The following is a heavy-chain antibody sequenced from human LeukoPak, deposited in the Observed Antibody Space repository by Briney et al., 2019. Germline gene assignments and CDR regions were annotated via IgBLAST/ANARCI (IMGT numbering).Heavy chain of an antibody. CDR3: AIRYYYDSSGYL. V-gene: IGHV3-23*01. D-gene: IGHD3-22*01. Sequence: GGSLRLSCAASGFAFRSYGMSWVRQAPGKGLEWVSAISGNGVGTYYADSVKGRFTISRDNSKNTLYLQMNSLRAEDTAVYYCAIRYYYDSSGYLWGQGTLVTVSS. CDR2: ISGNGVGT. J-gene: IGHJ5*02. CDR1: GFAFRSYG.